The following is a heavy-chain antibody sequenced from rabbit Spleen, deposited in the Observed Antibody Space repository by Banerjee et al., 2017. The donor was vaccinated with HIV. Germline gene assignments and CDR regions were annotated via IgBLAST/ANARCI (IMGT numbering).Heavy chain of an antibody. CDR3: ARDLVGVIGWNFYL. D-gene: IGHD1-1*01. Sequence: LVESGGDLVKPGTSLTLTCTASGFSFSSRYYMCWVRQAPGKGLEWIACIYAGSSGDTYYASWAKGRFTISRTSSTTVTLRMTSLTAADRATYFCARDLVGVIGWNFYLWGPGTLVTVS. V-gene: IGHV1S40*01. J-gene: IGHJ4*01. CDR2: IYAGSSGDT. CDR1: GFSFSSRYY.